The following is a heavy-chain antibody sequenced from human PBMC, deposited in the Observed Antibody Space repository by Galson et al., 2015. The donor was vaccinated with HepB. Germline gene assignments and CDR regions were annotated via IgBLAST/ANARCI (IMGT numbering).Heavy chain of an antibody. J-gene: IGHJ5*02. D-gene: IGHD3-3*01. Sequence: SLRLPCAASGFTFSDYYMSWIRQAPGKGLEWVSYISSSGSTIYYADSVKGRFTISRDNAKNSLYLQMNSLRAEDTAVYYCARDRTAGRFYDFWSGYYRLWFDPWGQGTLVTVSS. CDR3: ARDRTAGRFYDFWSGYYRLWFDP. CDR2: ISSSGSTI. CDR1: GFTFSDYY. V-gene: IGHV3-11*01.